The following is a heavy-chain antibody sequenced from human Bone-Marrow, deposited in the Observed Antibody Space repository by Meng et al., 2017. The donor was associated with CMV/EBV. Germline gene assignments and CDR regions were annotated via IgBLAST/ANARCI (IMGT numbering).Heavy chain of an antibody. CDR2: ISPNSGGT. CDR1: GYIFSDYY. J-gene: IGHJ6*02. Sequence: ASVKVSCKASGYIFSDYYMHWVRQAPGQGLEWMGWISPNSGGTNYAQRFQGRVTMTSDTSITTAYMELSSLTSDDTAVYYCARGPITMMVVAPYGMDVWGQWTTVTVSS. V-gene: IGHV1-2*02. CDR3: ARGPITMMVVAPYGMDV. D-gene: IGHD3-22*01.